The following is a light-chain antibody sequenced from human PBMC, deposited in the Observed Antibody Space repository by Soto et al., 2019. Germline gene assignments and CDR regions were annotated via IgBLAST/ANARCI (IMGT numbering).Light chain of an antibody. CDR1: SSDVGGYPL. CDR3: CSYAGPRYV. V-gene: IGLV2-23*01. Sequence: QSALTQPASVSGSPGQSITISCTGTSSDVGGYPLVPWYQQHPGKAPKLMIYEGSKRPSGVSNRFSGSKPGYTASLTISGLQAEDEADYYCCSYAGPRYVFGSGTKVTVL. CDR2: EGS. J-gene: IGLJ1*01.